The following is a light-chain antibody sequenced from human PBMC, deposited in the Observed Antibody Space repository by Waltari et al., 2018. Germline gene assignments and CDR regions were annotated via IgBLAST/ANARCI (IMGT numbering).Light chain of an antibody. CDR2: VAS. J-gene: IGKJ1*01. V-gene: IGKV1-39*01. CDR1: DSITY. CDR3: QQSSSVPRT. Sequence: DIHMTQSPSSLSASVGDRVTITCRASDSITYVNWYQQKPGRAPRLLIYVASNLQTGVPSRFSGIGSGTHFTLTISSLQPDDLATYFCQQSSSVPRTFGQGTKIEMK.